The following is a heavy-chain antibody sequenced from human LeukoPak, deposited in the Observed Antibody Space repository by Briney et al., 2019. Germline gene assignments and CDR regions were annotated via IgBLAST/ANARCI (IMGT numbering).Heavy chain of an antibody. CDR2: ISGSINYT. CDR1: GFXFSNSA. J-gene: IGHJ4*02. D-gene: IGHD3-22*01. CDR3: AKGADSSGYFCDY. V-gene: IGHV3-23*01. Sequence: GGSLRLSCTASGFXFSNSAINWVRQAPGKGLEWVSAISGSINYTDYADSVKGRSTVSRDNSKSTLYLHMNSLRAEDTAVYYCAKGADSSGYFCDYWGQGTLVTVSS.